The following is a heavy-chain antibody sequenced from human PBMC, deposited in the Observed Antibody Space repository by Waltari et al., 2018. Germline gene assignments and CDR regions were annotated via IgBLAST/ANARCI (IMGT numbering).Heavy chain of an antibody. Sequence: EVQLVESGGGLVKPGGSLRLSCAASGFTFSNAWMSWVRQAPGKGLEWVGRIKSKTDGGTTDYAAPVKGRFTISRDDSKNTLYLQMNSLKTEDTAVYYCTTDSQVVATIWGAYYYGMDVWGQGTTVTVSS. CDR1: GFTFSNAW. CDR3: TTDSQVVATIWGAYYYGMDV. CDR2: IKSKTDGGTT. D-gene: IGHD5-12*01. J-gene: IGHJ6*02. V-gene: IGHV3-15*01.